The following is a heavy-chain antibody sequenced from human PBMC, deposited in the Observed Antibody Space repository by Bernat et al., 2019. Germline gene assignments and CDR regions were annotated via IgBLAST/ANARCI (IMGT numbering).Heavy chain of an antibody. J-gene: IGHJ5*02. CDR3: AKSGGYCGGGTCYPNWFDP. CDR1: GFTFSSYA. CDR2: ISGGGDGT. Sequence: EVHLLESGGGLVQPGGSLRLSCAASGFTFSSYAMSWVRQAPGKGLEWVSTISGGGDGTYYADSVKGRFTISRDNSKNTLYLQMNSLRAEDTALYYCAKSGGYCGGGTCYPNWFDPWGRGTLVT. V-gene: IGHV3-23*01. D-gene: IGHD2-15*01.